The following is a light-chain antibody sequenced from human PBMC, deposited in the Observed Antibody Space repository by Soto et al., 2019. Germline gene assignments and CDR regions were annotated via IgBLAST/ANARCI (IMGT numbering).Light chain of an antibody. J-gene: IGKJ3*01. CDR3: QQYGGSPFT. V-gene: IGKV3-20*01. CDR2: GAS. CDR1: QTVSDNS. Sequence: EIVLTQFPGTLSLSPGERATLSCRASQTVSDNSLAWYQQKVGRAPRALIYGASNRATGIPDRFSGGGSGTDFTLTITRLEPEDFAVYYCQQYGGSPFTFGPGTKVDIK.